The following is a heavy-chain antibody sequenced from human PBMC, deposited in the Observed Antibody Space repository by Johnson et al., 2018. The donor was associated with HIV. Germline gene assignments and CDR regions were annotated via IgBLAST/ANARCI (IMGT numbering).Heavy chain of an antibody. D-gene: IGHD3-16*01. J-gene: IGHJ3*01. CDR2: IKSKTDGGTT. CDR1: GFTFSNAW. Sequence: VQLVESGGGLVKPGGSLRLSCAASGFTFSNAWMSWVRQAPGKGLEWVGRIKSKTDGGTTDYAAPVKGRFTISRDDSKNTLFLQMNSLKTDDTAIYYCTRGVSSEGGSVGGHGTVVTVSS. V-gene: IGHV3-15*01. CDR3: TRGVSSEGGSV.